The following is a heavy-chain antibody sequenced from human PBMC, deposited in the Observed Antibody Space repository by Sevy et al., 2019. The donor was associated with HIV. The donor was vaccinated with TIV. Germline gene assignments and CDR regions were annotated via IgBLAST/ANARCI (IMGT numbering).Heavy chain of an antibody. CDR3: ATDKGGYDPFDY. CDR1: GFTFDDYG. J-gene: IGHJ4*02. V-gene: IGHV3-20*04. Sequence: GGSLRLSCAASGFTFDDYGMSWVRQAPGKGLEWVSGINWNGGNTGYADSVKGRFTISRDNAKKSLYLQMNSLRAEDTAVYYCATDKGGYDPFDYWGQGTLVTVSS. CDR2: INWNGGNT. D-gene: IGHD5-12*01.